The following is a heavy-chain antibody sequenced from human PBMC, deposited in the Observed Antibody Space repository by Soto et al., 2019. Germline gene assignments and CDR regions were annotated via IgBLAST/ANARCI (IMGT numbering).Heavy chain of an antibody. CDR1: GFTFSSYA. CDR3: AKSGSGVDAAGYYFDY. V-gene: IGHV3-23*01. D-gene: IGHD2-15*01. CDR2: INGSGGSA. J-gene: IGHJ4*02. Sequence: EVQLLESGGGLVQPGGSLSLSCAASGFTFSSYAMSWVRQAPGKGLEWVSAINGSGGSAYYADSVKGRFTISGANSKNTLYQQMNSPRADDTAVYYSAKSGSGVDAAGYYFDYWGQGTLVTFSS.